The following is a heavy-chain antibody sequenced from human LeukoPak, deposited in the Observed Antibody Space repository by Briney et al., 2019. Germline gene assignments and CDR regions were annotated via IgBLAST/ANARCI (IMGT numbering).Heavy chain of an antibody. CDR3: AKILRGYSGYVYYYGMDV. CDR2: ISGSGGST. V-gene: IGHV3-23*01. Sequence: PGGSLRLSCAASGFTFSSYAMSWVRQAPGKGLEWVSAISGSGGSTYYADSVEGRFTISRDNSKNTLYLQMNSLRAEDTAVYYCAKILRGYSGYVYYYGMDVWGQGTTVAVSS. J-gene: IGHJ6*02. D-gene: IGHD5-12*01. CDR1: GFTFSSYA.